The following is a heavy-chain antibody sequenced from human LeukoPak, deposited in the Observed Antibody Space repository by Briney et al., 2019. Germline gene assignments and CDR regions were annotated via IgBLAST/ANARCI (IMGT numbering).Heavy chain of an antibody. J-gene: IGHJ6*02. Sequence: GGSLRLSCAASGFTLSDYYMSWIRQAPGKGLEWVSYISSSGNTVYYADSVKGRFTISRDNAKNSLYLQMNSLRAEDTAVYYCARADGYSSLRYYYGMDVWGQGTTVTVSS. CDR1: GFTLSDYY. V-gene: IGHV3-11*01. CDR3: ARADGYSSLRYYYGMDV. CDR2: ISSSGNTV. D-gene: IGHD5-18*01.